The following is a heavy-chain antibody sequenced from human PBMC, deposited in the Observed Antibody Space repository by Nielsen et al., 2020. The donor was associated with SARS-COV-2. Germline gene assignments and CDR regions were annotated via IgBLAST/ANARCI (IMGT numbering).Heavy chain of an antibody. Sequence: ASVKVSCKASGGTFSSYAISWVRQAPGQGLEWMGWISAYNGNTNYAQKLQGRVTMTTDTSTSTAYMELRSLRSDDTAVYYCARSEQRWLQFLGYWGQGTLVTVSS. D-gene: IGHD5-24*01. CDR1: GGTFSSYA. V-gene: IGHV1-18*01. J-gene: IGHJ4*02. CDR3: ARSEQRWLQFLGY. CDR2: ISAYNGNT.